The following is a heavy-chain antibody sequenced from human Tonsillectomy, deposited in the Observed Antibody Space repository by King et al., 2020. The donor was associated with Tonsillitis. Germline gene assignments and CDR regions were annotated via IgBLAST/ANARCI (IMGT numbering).Heavy chain of an antibody. V-gene: IGHV3-9*01. J-gene: IGHJ4*02. Sequence: VQLVESGGGLVEPGRSLRLSCAASGFTFDDYAMHWVRHAPGKGLEWVSGISWNSGRRGYADSVEGRFTISRDNARNSLYLQMNSLRPDDTALYYCAKDLYCTGGSCYSGLDYWGQGTLVAVSS. CDR2: ISWNSGRR. D-gene: IGHD2-15*01. CDR3: AKDLYCTGGSCYSGLDY. CDR1: GFTFDDYA.